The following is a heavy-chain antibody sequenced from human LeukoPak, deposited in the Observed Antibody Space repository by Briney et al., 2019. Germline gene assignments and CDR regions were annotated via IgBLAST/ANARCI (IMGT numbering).Heavy chain of an antibody. D-gene: IGHD4-11*01. CDR3: ASRLTTTLDMDV. J-gene: IGHJ6*03. CDR1: GGSIRSYY. CDR2: IYTTVSTNYNPST. V-gene: IGHV4-59*12. Sequence: PSETLSLTCTVSGGSIRSYYWSWIRQPAGKGLEWIRRIYTTVSTNYNPSTNYNPSLKSRVSMSVDMSKNQFSLKLSSVTAADTAVYYCASRLTTTLDMDVWRKGTTVTVSS.